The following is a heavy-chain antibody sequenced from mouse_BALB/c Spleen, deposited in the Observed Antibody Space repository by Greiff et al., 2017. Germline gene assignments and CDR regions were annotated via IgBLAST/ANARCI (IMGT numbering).Heavy chain of an antibody. J-gene: IGHJ3*01. Sequence: EVQLQQSGAELVRPGALVKLSCKASGFNIKDYYMHWVKQRPEQGLEWIGWIDPENGNTIYDPKFQGKASITADTSSNTAYLQLSSLTSEDTAVYYCARSYGNYWFAYWGQGTLVTVSA. CDR3: ARSYGNYWFAY. D-gene: IGHD2-10*02. CDR2: IDPENGNT. CDR1: GFNIKDYY. V-gene: IGHV14-1*02.